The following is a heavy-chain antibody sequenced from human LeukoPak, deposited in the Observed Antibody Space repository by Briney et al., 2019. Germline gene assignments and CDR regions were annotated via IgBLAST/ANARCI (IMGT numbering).Heavy chain of an antibody. CDR1: GYNFANYW. Sequence: GESLKISCKGSGYNFANYWIGWVRQMPGKGLESMGVIFPGDSDTRYSPSFQGQVTISADKSISTAYLQWSSLKASDTAMYYCARRLGISSRYGMVVWGQGTTVTVS. D-gene: IGHD6-13*01. J-gene: IGHJ6*02. CDR2: IFPGDSDT. V-gene: IGHV5-51*01. CDR3: ARRLGISSRYGMVV.